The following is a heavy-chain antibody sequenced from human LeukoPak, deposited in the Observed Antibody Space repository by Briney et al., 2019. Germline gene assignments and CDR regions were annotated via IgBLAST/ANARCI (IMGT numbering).Heavy chain of an antibody. V-gene: IGHV3-30*18. D-gene: IGHD3-22*01. CDR2: ISYDGGKK. CDR1: GFTFSSHD. CDR3: AKDAYDSSGYLFDI. J-gene: IGHJ3*02. Sequence: GGSLRLSCAASGFTFSSHDMHWVRQAPGKGLEWVAIISYDGGKKDYADSVKGRFTISRDNSKNTLYLQMNSLRAEDTAVYYCAKDAYDSSGYLFDIWGQGTMVTVSS.